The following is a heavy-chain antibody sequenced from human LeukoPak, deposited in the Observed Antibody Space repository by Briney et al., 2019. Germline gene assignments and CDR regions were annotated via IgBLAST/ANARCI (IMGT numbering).Heavy chain of an antibody. D-gene: IGHD6-6*01. CDR2: IKQDGSEK. Sequence: GGSLRLSCAASGFAFSTYWMNWIRQAPGKGLEWVANIKQDGSEKYYLDSVKGRFTISRDNAKNSLYLQMNSLRAEDTAVYYCARDHGSSPHTYFDYWGQGTLVTVSS. CDR3: ARDHGSSPHTYFDY. CDR1: GFAFSTYW. J-gene: IGHJ4*02. V-gene: IGHV3-7*01.